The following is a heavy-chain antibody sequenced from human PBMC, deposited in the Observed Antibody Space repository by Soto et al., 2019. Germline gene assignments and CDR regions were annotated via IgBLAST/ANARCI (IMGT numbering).Heavy chain of an antibody. Sequence: GASVKVSCKASGYSVTAYYMHWLRQAPGQAFEWMGIINPGDHSTRYSHSFQGRVAMTSDKSISTAYLQWSSLKASDTAMYYCARLSGCSNGVCYKFVYWGQGTLVTVSS. CDR2: INPGDHST. CDR3: ARLSGCSNGVCYKFVY. V-gene: IGHV1-46*01. D-gene: IGHD2-8*01. J-gene: IGHJ4*02. CDR1: GYSVTAYY.